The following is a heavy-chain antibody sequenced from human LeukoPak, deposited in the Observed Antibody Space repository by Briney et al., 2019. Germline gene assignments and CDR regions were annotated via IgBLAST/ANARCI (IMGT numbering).Heavy chain of an antibody. CDR1: GFTFSSYA. CDR3: AFSSGWTFDY. J-gene: IGHJ4*02. Sequence: PGRSLRLSCAASGFTFSSYAMHWVRQAPGKGLEWVAVISYDGSNKYYADSVKGRFTISRDNSKNTLYLQMNSLRAEDTAVYYCAFSSGWTFDYWAREPWSPSPQ. CDR2: ISYDGSNK. D-gene: IGHD6-19*01. V-gene: IGHV3-30-3*01.